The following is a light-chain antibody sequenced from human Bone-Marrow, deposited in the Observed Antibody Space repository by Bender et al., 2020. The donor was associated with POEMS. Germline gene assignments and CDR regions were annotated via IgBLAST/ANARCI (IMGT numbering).Light chain of an antibody. Sequence: QSVLTQPPSASGTPGQRVTISCSGGSSNIGAHAVNWYQHLPGTAPKLLIYSSHPRPSEVPDRFSGSRSGTSASLAISGLQSGDEADYYCAGWDDSLNGWVFGGGTQLTVL. CDR1: SSNIGAHA. V-gene: IGLV1-44*01. J-gene: IGLJ3*02. CDR2: SSH. CDR3: AGWDDSLNGWV.